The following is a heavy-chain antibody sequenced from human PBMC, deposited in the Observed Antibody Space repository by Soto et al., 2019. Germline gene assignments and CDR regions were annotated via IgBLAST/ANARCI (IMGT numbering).Heavy chain of an antibody. V-gene: IGHV4-30-4*01. CDR2: ISYSGTT. Sequence: QVQLQESGPGLVKPSQTLSLTCTVSGDSISSSNNYWSWIRQPPGEGLEWIGFISYSGTTSYSPSLKSRLAISLDTSKNKFSLSLSSVTAADTAVYYCARGRGYSYGLDPWGQGTLVTVSS. CDR1: GDSISSSNNY. J-gene: IGHJ5*02. D-gene: IGHD5-18*01. CDR3: ARGRGYSYGLDP.